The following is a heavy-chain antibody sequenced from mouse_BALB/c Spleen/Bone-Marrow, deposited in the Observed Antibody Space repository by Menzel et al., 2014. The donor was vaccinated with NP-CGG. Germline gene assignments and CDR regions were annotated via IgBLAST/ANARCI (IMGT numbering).Heavy chain of an antibody. J-gene: IGHJ3*01. V-gene: IGHV14-3*02. D-gene: IGHD1-1*01. CDR3: APYYYGSSSFAY. CDR2: IDPANGNT. CDR1: GFNIKDTY. Sequence: EVQLQQSGAELVKLGASVKLSCTASGFNIKDTYMHWVKQRPEQGLEWIGRIDPANGNTKYDPKFQGKATITADTSSNTAYLQLSSLTSEDTAVYYCAPYYYGSSSFAYWGQGTLVTVSA.